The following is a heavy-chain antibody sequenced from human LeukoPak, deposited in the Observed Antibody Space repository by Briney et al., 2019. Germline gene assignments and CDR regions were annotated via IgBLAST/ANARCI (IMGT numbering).Heavy chain of an antibody. V-gene: IGHV1-8*01. D-gene: IGHD4-17*01. CDR1: GYTFTSYD. Sequence: ASVKVSRKASGYTFTSYDINWVRQATGLGLEWMGWMNPNSGNTGYAQKFQGRVTMTRNTSISTAYMELSSLRSEDTAVYYCARIHGEDRDYWGQGTLVTVSS. CDR3: ARIHGEDRDY. CDR2: MNPNSGNT. J-gene: IGHJ4*02.